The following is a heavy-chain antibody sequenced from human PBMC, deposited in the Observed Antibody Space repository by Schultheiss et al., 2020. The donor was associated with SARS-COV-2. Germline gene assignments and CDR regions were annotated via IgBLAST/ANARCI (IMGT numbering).Heavy chain of an antibody. Sequence: GGSLRLSCAASGFTFSDYYMSWIRQAPGKGLEWVSYISSSGSTIYYADSVKGRFTISRDNAKNSLYLQMNSLRAEDTAVYYCARDQISYYDSSGYSSSRGWGQGTMVTVSS. J-gene: IGHJ4*02. CDR1: GFTFSDYY. CDR3: ARDQISYYDSSGYSSSRG. D-gene: IGHD3-22*01. V-gene: IGHV3-11*04. CDR2: ISSSGSTI.